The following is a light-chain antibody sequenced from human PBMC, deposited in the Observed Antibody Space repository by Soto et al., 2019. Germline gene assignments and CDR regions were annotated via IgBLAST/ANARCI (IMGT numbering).Light chain of an antibody. CDR2: GAS. CDR3: QQYFNWPRT. CDR1: QSVSSNY. V-gene: IGKV3-20*01. Sequence: EIVLTQSPGTLSLSPGERATLSCRASQSVSSNYLAWYQQKPGQTPRLLIYGASSRAAGIPDRFSGSGSGTEFTLTTNSRQDEDGAVDYCQQYFNWPRTFGQGTRLEIK. J-gene: IGKJ5*01.